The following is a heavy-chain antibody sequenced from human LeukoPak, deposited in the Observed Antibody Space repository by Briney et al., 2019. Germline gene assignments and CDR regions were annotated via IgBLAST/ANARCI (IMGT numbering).Heavy chain of an antibody. D-gene: IGHD1-26*01. CDR2: INHSGGT. J-gene: IGHJ2*01. Sequence: SETLSLTCAVYGGSFSGYYWSWIRQPPGKGLEWVGEINHSGGTNYNPSLKSRVTISVDTSKNQFSLKLSSVTAADTAVYYCARYSGSYYWYFDLWGRGTLVTVSS. CDR1: GGSFSGYY. V-gene: IGHV4-34*01. CDR3: ARYSGSYYWYFDL.